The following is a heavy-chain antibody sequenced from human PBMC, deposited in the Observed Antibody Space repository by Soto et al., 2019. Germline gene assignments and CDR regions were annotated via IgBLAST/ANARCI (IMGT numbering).Heavy chain of an antibody. J-gene: IGHJ4*02. V-gene: IGHV3-23*01. CDR2: ISGSGGST. Sequence: PGGSLRLSCAASGFTFSSYAMSWVRQAPGKGLEWVSAISGSGGSTYYADSVKGRFTISRDNSKNTLYLQMNSLRAEDTAVYYCAKDLRGPTTVTTCYFDYWGQGTLVTVSS. D-gene: IGHD4-4*01. CDR3: AKDLRGPTTVTTCYFDY. CDR1: GFTFSSYA.